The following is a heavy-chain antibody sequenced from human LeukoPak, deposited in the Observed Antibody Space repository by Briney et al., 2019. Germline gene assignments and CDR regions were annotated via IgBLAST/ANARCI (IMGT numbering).Heavy chain of an antibody. Sequence: GRSLRLSCAASGFTFSSYAMSWVRQAPGKGLEWVSAISGSGGSTYYADSVKGRFTISRDNSKNTLYLQMNSLRAEDTAVYYCAKDRAYYYDSSGYFDYWGQGTLVTVSS. CDR3: AKDRAYYYDSSGYFDY. CDR1: GFTFSSYA. V-gene: IGHV3-23*01. CDR2: ISGSGGST. D-gene: IGHD3-22*01. J-gene: IGHJ4*02.